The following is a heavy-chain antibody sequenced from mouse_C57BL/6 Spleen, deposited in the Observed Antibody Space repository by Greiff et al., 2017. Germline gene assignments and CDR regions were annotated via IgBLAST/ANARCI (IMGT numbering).Heavy chain of an antibody. D-gene: IGHD4-1*02. CDR2: IYPGGGYT. Sequence: QVQLQQSGAELVRPGTSVKMSCKASGYTFTNYWLGWAKQRPGNGLEWIGDIYPGGGYTNYNEKFKGKATLTADKSSSTAYMQFSSLTSEDSASYYCARSQLGRGYAMDYWGQGTSVTVSS. CDR1: GYTFTNYW. J-gene: IGHJ4*01. V-gene: IGHV1-63*01. CDR3: ARSQLGRGYAMDY.